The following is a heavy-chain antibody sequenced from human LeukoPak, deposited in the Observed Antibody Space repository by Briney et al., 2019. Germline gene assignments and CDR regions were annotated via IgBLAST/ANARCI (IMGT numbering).Heavy chain of an antibody. CDR2: ISGSGGST. CDR1: GFTFSSYA. J-gene: IGHJ4*02. Sequence: GGSLRLSCAASGFTFSSYAMSWVRQAPGKGPEWVSAISGSGGSTYYADSVKGRFTISRDNSKNTLYLQMNSLRAEDTAVYYCATSLVEMATISDYWGQGTLVTVSS. V-gene: IGHV3-23*01. CDR3: ATSLVEMATISDY. D-gene: IGHD5-24*01.